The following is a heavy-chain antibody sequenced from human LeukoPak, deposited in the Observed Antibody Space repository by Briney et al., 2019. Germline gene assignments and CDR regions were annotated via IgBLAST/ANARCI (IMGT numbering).Heavy chain of an antibody. CDR1: GGSISSYY. J-gene: IGHJ4*02. CDR3: ARRYSVVPAVN. Sequence: SETLSLTCTVSGGSISSYYWSWIRQPPGKGLEWIGYIYYSGSTNYNPSLKSRVTISVDTSKNQFSLKLSSVTAADTAVYYCARRYSVVPAVNWGQGTLVTVSS. V-gene: IGHV4-59*12. D-gene: IGHD2-2*01. CDR2: IYYSGST.